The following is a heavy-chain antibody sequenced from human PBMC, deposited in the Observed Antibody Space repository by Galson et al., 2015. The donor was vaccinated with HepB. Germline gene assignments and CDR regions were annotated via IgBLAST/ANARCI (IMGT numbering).Heavy chain of an antibody. CDR3: AKNPACDGYYNMEV. D-gene: IGHD2/OR15-2a*01. V-gene: IGHV3-48*01. Sequence: SLRLSCAGSGFSFVRYSMNWVRQAPGKGLEWIAYISSGGTRYYADSVKGRFTISRDNGKSSLYLHMNSLRADDTAVYYCAKNPACDGYYNMEVWGQGTTVTVSS. J-gene: IGHJ6*02. CDR2: ISSGGTR. CDR1: GFSFVRYS.